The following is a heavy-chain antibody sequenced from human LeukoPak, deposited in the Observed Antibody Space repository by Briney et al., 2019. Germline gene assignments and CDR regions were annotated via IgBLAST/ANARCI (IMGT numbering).Heavy chain of an antibody. V-gene: IGHV4-59*08. D-gene: IGHD2-2*01. Sequence: PSETLSLTCTVSGVSISSYYWSWIRQPPGKGLECIGHIYYSGSTNYNPSLRSRVTISIDTSKNQFSLILSSMTAADTAVYYSATQATNCSSTICFYWFDPWGQGTLVTVSS. CDR3: ATQATNCSSTICFYWFDP. CDR1: GVSISSYY. J-gene: IGHJ5*02. CDR2: IYYSGST.